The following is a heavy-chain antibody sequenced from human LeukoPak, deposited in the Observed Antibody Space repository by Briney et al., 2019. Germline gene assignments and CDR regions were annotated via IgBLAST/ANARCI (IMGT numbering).Heavy chain of an antibody. CDR2: IKQDGSEK. CDR1: GFTFRSYA. J-gene: IGHJ6*02. Sequence: GSLRLSCAASGFTFRSYAMSWVRQAPGKGLEWVANIKQDGSEKYYVDSVKGRFTISRDNAKNSLYLQMNSLRAEDTAVYYCATDCLSAAYYYYGMDVWGQGTTVTVSS. CDR3: ATDCLSAAYYYYGMDV. D-gene: IGHD5/OR15-5a*01. V-gene: IGHV3-7*01.